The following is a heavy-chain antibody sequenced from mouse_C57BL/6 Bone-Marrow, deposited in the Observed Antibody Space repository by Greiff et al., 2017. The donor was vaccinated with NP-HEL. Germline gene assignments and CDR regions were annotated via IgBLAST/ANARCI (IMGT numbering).Heavy chain of an antibody. V-gene: IGHV7-1*01. Sequence: EVKSVESGGGLVQSGRSLRLSCATSGFTFSDFYMEWVRQAPGKGLEWIAASRNKANDYTTEYSASVKGRFIVSRDTSQSILYLQMNALRAEDTAIYYCAREYGNYESGFAYWGQGTLVTVSA. D-gene: IGHD2-10*02. CDR3: AREYGNYESGFAY. CDR1: GFTFSDFY. J-gene: IGHJ3*01. CDR2: SRNKANDYTT.